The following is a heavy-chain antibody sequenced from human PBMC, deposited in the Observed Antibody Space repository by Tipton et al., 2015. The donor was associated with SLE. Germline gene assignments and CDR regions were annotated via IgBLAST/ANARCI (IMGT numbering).Heavy chain of an antibody. J-gene: IGHJ4*02. CDR1: GGSISSHY. CDR3: ARRRVRGYYDY. Sequence: TLSLTCTVSGGSISSHYWGWIRQPPGKGLEWIGSIYYSGSTYYNPSLKSRVTISVDTSKNQFSLKLSPVTAADTAVYYCARRRVRGYYDYWGQGTLVTVSS. CDR2: IYYSGST. D-gene: IGHD3-10*01. V-gene: IGHV4-39*01.